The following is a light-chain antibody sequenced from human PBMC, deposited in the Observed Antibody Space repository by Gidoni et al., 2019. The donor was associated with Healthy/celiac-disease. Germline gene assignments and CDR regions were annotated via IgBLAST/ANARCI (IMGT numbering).Light chain of an antibody. CDR3: AAWDDSLNGVV. CDR2: SNN. CDR1: SSNIESNT. V-gene: IGLV1-44*01. Sequence: QSVLTQPPSASGTPGQRVTISCSGSSSNIESNTVNWYQHLPGTYPNRLIYSNNQRPSGVPDRFSGSKSGTSAALAISGLQSEDEADYYCAAWDDSLNGVVFGGGTKLTVL. J-gene: IGLJ2*01.